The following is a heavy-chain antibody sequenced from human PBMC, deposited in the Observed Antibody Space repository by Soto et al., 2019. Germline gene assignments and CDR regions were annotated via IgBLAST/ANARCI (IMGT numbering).Heavy chain of an antibody. CDR3: ARGLIVGATAEYFQH. Sequence: NPSETLSLTCTVSGGSISSYYWSWIRQPPGKGLEWIGYIYYSGSTNYNPSLKSRVTISVDTSKNQFSLKLSSVTAADTAVYYCARGLIVGATAEYFQHWGQGTLVTVSS. CDR1: GGSISSYY. CDR2: IYYSGST. D-gene: IGHD1-26*01. V-gene: IGHV4-59*01. J-gene: IGHJ1*01.